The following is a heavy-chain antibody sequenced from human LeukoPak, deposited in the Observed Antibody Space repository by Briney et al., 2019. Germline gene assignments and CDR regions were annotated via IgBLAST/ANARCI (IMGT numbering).Heavy chain of an antibody. D-gene: IGHD6-19*01. CDR2: IIPIFGIA. CDR1: GGTFSSYT. CDR3: ARDSSSSGDAFDI. Sequence: GSSVKVSCKASGGTFSSYTISWVRQAPGQGLEWMGRIIPIFGIANYAQKFQGRVTITADKSTSTAYMELSSLRSEDTAVYYCARDSSSSGDAFDIWGQGTMVTVSS. V-gene: IGHV1-69*04. J-gene: IGHJ3*02.